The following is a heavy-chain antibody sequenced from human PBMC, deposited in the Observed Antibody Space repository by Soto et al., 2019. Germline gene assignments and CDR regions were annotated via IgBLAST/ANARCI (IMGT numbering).Heavy chain of an antibody. CDR1: GFTLDGAW. CDR3: ASPIIYFCDN. CDR2: IKLGDSDL. Sequence: GESLKISCSAAGFTLDGAWIGWVRQMPGKGLEWMGIIKLGDSDLRYSPSFRGQVTISADAAVNTAYLQWDSLKASDTAMYYRASPIIYFCDNWGQGTLVTVSS. D-gene: IGHD1-26*01. J-gene: IGHJ4*02. V-gene: IGHV5-51*01.